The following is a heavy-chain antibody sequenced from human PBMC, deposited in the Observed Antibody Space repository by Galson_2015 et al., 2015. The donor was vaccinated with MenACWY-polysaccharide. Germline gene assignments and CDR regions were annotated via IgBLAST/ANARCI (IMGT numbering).Heavy chain of an antibody. CDR3: ARDPHRGVGCSIHDAFDV. V-gene: IGHV3-74*01. CDR2: INTDGSST. J-gene: IGHJ3*01. D-gene: IGHD2-8*02. Sequence: SLRLSCAASGFTFSSYWMHWVRHAPGEGLVWVSRINTDGSSTSYADSVKGRFTVSRDNAKNTVYLQMNSLRAEDTAVYYCARDPHRGVGCSIHDAFDVWGQGTKVPVSS. CDR1: GFTFSSYW.